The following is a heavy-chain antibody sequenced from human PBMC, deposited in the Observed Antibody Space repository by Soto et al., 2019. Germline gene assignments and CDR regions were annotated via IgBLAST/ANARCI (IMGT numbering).Heavy chain of an antibody. CDR1: RFMFSSYN. J-gene: IGHJ3*01. CDR2: ISSSSSYI. V-gene: IGHV3-21*01. CDR3: VSGSDALDV. Sequence: GGSLRLSCAAFRFMFSSYNMNWVRQAPGKGLEWVSSISSSSSYIYYADSVKGRFTISRDNAKNSLFLQMNSLRAEDTAVYYCVSGSDALDVWGQGTMVTVSS.